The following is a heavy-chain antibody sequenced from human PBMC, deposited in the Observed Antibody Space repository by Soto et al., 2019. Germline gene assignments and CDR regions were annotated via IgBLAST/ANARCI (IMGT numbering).Heavy chain of an antibody. CDR1: GGTFSSYT. CDR2: IIPILGIA. V-gene: IGHV1-69*02. J-gene: IGHJ3*02. Sequence: ASVKVPCKASGGTFSSYTISWVRQSPGQGLEWMGRIIPILGIANYAQKFQGRVTITADKSTSTAYMELSSLRSEDMAVYYCASSSSMVRGPDASDIWGQGTMVTVS. D-gene: IGHD3-10*01. CDR3: ASSSSMVRGPDASDI.